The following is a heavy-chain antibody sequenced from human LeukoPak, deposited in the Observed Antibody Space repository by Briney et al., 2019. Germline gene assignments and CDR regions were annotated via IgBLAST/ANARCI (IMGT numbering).Heavy chain of an antibody. CDR3: ASAVKFGEFDY. J-gene: IGHJ4*02. CDR2: IYSGGST. D-gene: IGHD3-10*01. CDR1: GFTVSSKY. V-gene: IGHV3-53*04. Sequence: GGSLRLSCAASGFTVSSKYMSWVRQAPGKGLEWVSVIYSGGSTYYADSVEGRFTISRHNSKNTLYLQMNSMRAVDTAVYYCASAVKFGEFDYWGQGTLVTVSS.